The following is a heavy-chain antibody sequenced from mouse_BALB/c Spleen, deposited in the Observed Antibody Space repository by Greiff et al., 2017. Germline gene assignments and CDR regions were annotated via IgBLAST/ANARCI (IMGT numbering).Heavy chain of an antibody. CDR1: GFSLTGYG. J-gene: IGHJ2*01. CDR3: ARGRYYFSFDY. CDR2: IWGDGST. Sequence: VQVVESGPGLVAPSQSLSITCTVSGFSLTGYGVNWVRQPPGKGLEWLGMIWGDGSTDYNSALKSRLSISKDNSTSQVFLKMNSLQTDDTARYYCARGRYYFSFDYWGQGTTLTVSS. D-gene: IGHD1-1*01. V-gene: IGHV2-6-7*01.